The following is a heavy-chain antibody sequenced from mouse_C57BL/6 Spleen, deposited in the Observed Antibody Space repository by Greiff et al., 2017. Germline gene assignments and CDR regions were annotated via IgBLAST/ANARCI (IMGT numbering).Heavy chain of an antibody. CDR3: ARNWNYCSSYLYYAMDC. J-gene: IGHJ4*01. CDR1: GFSFTSYG. Sequence: QVQLQQSGPGLVQPSQSLSITCTVSGFSFTSYGVHWVRQSPGKGLEWLGVIWSGGSPDYTADFISRLSISKDNSTSQVFFKMNSLQADDTAIYYCARNWNYCSSYLYYAMDCWGQGTSVTVSS. CDR2: IWSGGSP. V-gene: IGHV2-2*01. D-gene: IGHD1-1*01.